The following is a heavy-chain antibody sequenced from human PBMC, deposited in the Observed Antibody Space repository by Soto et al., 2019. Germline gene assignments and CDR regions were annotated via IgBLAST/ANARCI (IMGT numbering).Heavy chain of an antibody. CDR2: ISYDGSNK. CDR1: GFTFSNYG. J-gene: IGHJ4*02. D-gene: IGHD6-19*01. Sequence: QVQLVESGGGVVQPGRSLRLSCAASGFTFSNYGMHWVHQAPGKGLEWVAVISYDGSNKYYADSVKGRFTISRDNSKNTRYLQMNSLRGEDTAVYYCAKDHSSSGWFDYWGQGTLVTVSS. V-gene: IGHV3-30*18. CDR3: AKDHSSSGWFDY.